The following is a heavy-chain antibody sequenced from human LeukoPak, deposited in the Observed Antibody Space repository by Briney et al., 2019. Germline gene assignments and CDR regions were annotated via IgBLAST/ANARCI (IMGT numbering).Heavy chain of an antibody. CDR1: GGTFSSYA. Sequence: SVKVSCKASGGTFSSYAISWVRQAPGHGLEWMGRIIPIFGTANYAQKFQGRVTITTDESTSTAYMELSSLRSEDTAVYYCVRDPDDDFWSGPFDYWGQGTLVTVSS. CDR2: IIPIFGTA. V-gene: IGHV1-69*05. J-gene: IGHJ4*02. CDR3: VRDPDDDFWSGPFDY. D-gene: IGHD3-3*01.